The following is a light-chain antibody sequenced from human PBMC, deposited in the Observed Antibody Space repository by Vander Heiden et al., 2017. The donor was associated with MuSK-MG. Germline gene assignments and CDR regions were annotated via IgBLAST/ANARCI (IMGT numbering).Light chain of an antibody. CDR2: EDS. CDR1: SRDVGSYNI. V-gene: IGLV2-23*01. CDR3: CSYATSGAWV. Sequence: QSALTQPASESGSPGQSITISCTGTSRDVGSYNIVSWYQQHPGKAPKLMIYEDSKRPSGVSNRFSDSKSGNTASLTISGLQAEDEADYYCCSYATSGAWVFGGGTKLTVL. J-gene: IGLJ3*02.